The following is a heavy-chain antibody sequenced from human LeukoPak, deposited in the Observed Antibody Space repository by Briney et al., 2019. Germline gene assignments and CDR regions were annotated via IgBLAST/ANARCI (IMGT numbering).Heavy chain of an antibody. CDR2: IFHSGST. D-gene: IGHD3-22*01. Sequence: SETLSPTCTVSGTSISSYYWSWIRQPPGKGLEWIGYIFHSGSTNHNPSLKSRVTISQDTSKNQFSLKLSSVTAADTAVYYCASSYDSSGYSYYFDYWGQGTLVTVSS. J-gene: IGHJ4*02. CDR3: ASSYDSSGYSYYFDY. V-gene: IGHV4-59*01. CDR1: GTSISSYY.